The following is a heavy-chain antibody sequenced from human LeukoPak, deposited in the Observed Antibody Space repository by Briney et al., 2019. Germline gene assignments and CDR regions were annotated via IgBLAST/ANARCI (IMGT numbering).Heavy chain of an antibody. CDR3: ARRTFTKLGGYYYYIDV. CDR2: MNPNSGNT. D-gene: IGHD2-8*01. V-gene: IGHV1-8*01. J-gene: IGHJ6*03. CDR1: GYTFTIYD. Sequence: GASVKVSCKTSGYTFTIYDINWVRQAPGQGLEWMGWMNPNSGNTGYAQKFQGRVTMARNTSTSTAYMELRSLRSEDTAVYYCARRTFTKLGGYYYYIDVWGKGTTVTVSS.